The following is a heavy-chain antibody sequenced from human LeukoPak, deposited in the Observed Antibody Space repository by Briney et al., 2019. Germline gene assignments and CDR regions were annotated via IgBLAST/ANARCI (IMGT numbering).Heavy chain of an antibody. CDR3: AREGTYYDILGPFDP. CDR2: IIPIFGTA. V-gene: IGHV1-69*06. CDR1: GGTFSSYA. Sequence: ASVKVSCKASGGTFSSYAIGWVRQAPGQGLEWMGGIIPIFGTANYAQKFQGRVTITADKSTSTAYMELSSLRSEDTAVYYCAREGTYYDILGPFDPWGQGTLVTVSS. J-gene: IGHJ5*02. D-gene: IGHD3-9*01.